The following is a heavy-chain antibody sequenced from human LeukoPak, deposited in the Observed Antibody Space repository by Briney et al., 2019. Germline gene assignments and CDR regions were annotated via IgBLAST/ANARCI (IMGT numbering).Heavy chain of an antibody. Sequence: GGSLRLSCAASGFTFSNSALSWVRQAPGKGLEWVSDISGSGGSTYYADSVKGRFTISRDNSKNTLYLQMNSLRSEDTAVYYCARGSSYKWKWGYMDVWGKGTTVTVSS. CDR2: ISGSGGST. J-gene: IGHJ6*03. CDR1: GFTFSNSA. V-gene: IGHV3-23*01. D-gene: IGHD1-20*01. CDR3: ARGSSYKWKWGYMDV.